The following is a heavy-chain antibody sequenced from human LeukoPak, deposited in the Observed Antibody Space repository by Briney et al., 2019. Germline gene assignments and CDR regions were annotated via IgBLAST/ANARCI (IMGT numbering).Heavy chain of an antibody. D-gene: IGHD3-16*02. CDR1: GGSISSSSYY. J-gene: IGHJ4*02. Sequence: SETLSLTCTVSGGSISSSSYYWGWIRQPPGKGLEWIGSIYYSGGTYNNPSLKSRVTISVDTSKNQFSLKLSSVTAADTAVYYCARELKITFGGVIVSIFDYWGQGTLVTVSS. CDR2: IYYSGGT. V-gene: IGHV4-39*07. CDR3: ARELKITFGGVIVSIFDY.